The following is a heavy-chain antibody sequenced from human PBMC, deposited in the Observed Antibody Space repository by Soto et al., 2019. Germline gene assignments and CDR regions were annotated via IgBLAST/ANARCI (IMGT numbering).Heavy chain of an antibody. CDR2: ISSSSSYI. CDR3: ASGRPTVTSGNYYYGMDV. CDR1: GFTFSSYS. Sequence: EVQLVESGGGLVKPGGSLRPSCAASGFTFSSYSMNWVRQAPGKGLEWVSSISSSSSYIYYADSVKGRFTISRDNAKNSLYLQMNSLRAEDTAVYYCASGRPTVTSGNYYYGMDVWGQGTTVTVSS. D-gene: IGHD4-4*01. J-gene: IGHJ6*02. V-gene: IGHV3-21*01.